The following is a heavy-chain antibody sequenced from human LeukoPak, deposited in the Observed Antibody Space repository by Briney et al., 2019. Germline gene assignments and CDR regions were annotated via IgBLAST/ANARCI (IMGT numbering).Heavy chain of an antibody. J-gene: IGHJ3*02. Sequence: PGGSLRLSCAASGFTSSSYAMHWVRQAPGKGLEWVAVISYDGSNKYYADSVKGRFTISRDNSKNTLYLQMNSLRAEDTAVYYCARIVVVPAAPDAFDIWGQGTMVTVSS. D-gene: IGHD2-2*01. CDR2: ISYDGSNK. V-gene: IGHV3-30-3*01. CDR1: GFTSSSYA. CDR3: ARIVVVPAAPDAFDI.